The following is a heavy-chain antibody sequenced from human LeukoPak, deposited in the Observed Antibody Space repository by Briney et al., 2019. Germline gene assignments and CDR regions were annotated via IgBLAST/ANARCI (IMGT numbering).Heavy chain of an antibody. CDR2: IYTSGST. J-gene: IGHJ6*03. D-gene: IGHD5-24*01. V-gene: IGHV4-61*02. CDR3: ARALGPHYMDV. Sequence: SQTLSLTCTVSGGSISSGSYYWSWIRQPAGKGLEWIGRIYTSGSTNYNPSLKSRVTISVDTSKNQFSLKLSSVTAADTAVYYCARALGPHYMDVWGKGTTVTVSS. CDR1: GGSISSGSYY.